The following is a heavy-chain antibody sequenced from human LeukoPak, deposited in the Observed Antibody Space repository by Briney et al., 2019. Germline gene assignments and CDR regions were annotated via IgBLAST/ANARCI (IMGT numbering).Heavy chain of an antibody. Sequence: SETLSLTCTVSGGSISSGDYYWSWIRQPPGKGLEWIGYICYSGSTYYNPSLKSRVTISVDTSKNQFSLKLSSVTAADTAVYYCARIRRDGYNYDYWGQGTPVTVSS. CDR2: ICYSGST. V-gene: IGHV4-30-4*01. CDR1: GGSISSGDYY. CDR3: ARIRRDGYNYDY. J-gene: IGHJ4*02. D-gene: IGHD5-24*01.